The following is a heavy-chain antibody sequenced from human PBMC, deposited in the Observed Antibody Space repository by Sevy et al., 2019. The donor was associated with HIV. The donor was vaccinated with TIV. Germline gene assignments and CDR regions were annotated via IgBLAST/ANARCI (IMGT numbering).Heavy chain of an antibody. J-gene: IGHJ4*02. V-gene: IGHV3-23*01. D-gene: IGHD3-16*01. Sequence: GGSLRLSCAASGFTFSSYAMSWVRQAPGKGLEWVSAISGSGGSTYYADPVKGRFTISRDNSKNTLYLQMNSLRAEDTAVYYCAKKSSFGVTTDFDYWGQGTLVTVSS. CDR1: GFTFSSYA. CDR2: ISGSGGST. CDR3: AKKSSFGVTTDFDY.